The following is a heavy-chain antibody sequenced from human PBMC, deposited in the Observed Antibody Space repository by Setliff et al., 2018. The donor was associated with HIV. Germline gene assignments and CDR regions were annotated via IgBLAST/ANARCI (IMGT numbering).Heavy chain of an antibody. CDR1: GGSISSSSYY. J-gene: IGHJ4*02. CDR3: ARSGSSSPYYFDY. V-gene: IGHV4-39*01. D-gene: IGHD6-6*01. CDR2: IYYSGTT. Sequence: SETLSLTCTVSGGSISSSSYYWGWIRQPPGKGLEWIGSIYYSGTTYYNPSLKSRVTISVDRSKNQFSLKLGSVTTAETAAYYCARSGSSSPYYFDYWGQGTLVTVSS.